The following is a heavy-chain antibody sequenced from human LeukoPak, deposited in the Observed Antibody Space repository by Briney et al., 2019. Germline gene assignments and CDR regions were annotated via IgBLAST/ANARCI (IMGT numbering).Heavy chain of an antibody. CDR2: ISAYNGNT. CDR1: GYTFTSYG. D-gene: IGHD6-13*01. V-gene: IGHV1-18*01. Sequence: ASVTVSCKASGYTFTSYGISWVRQAPGQGLEWMGWISAYNGNTNYAQKLQDRVTMTTDTSTSTAYMELRSLRSDDTAVYYCARAGIAAAGTPLDYWGQGTLVTVSS. J-gene: IGHJ4*02. CDR3: ARAGIAAAGTPLDY.